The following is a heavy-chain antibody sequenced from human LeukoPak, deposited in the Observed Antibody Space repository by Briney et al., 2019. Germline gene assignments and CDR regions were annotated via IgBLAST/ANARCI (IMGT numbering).Heavy chain of an antibody. CDR1: GFTFTSSA. V-gene: IGHV1-58*01. D-gene: IGHD6-19*01. J-gene: IGHJ1*01. CDR2: IVVGSGNT. Sequence: LVKVSCKASGFTFTSSAVQWVRQARGQRLEWIGWIVVGSGNTNYAQKFQERVTITRDMSTSTAYMELSSLRSEDTAVYYCAASSSGWYRNFQHWGQGTLVTVSS. CDR3: AASSSGWYRNFQH.